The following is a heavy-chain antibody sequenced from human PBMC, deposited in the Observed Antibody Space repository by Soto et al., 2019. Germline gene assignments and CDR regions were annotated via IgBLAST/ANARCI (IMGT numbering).Heavy chain of an antibody. Sequence: EVQLLESGGGLVQPGGSLRLSCAASGFTFSSYAMSWVRQAPGKGLEWVSAISGSGGSTYYADSVKGRFTISRDNSKNTLYLQMNSLRAEDTAVYYCAKGGLYGDYLGNYFDYWGQGTLVTVSS. CDR3: AKGGLYGDYLGNYFDY. V-gene: IGHV3-23*01. J-gene: IGHJ4*02. CDR1: GFTFSSYA. D-gene: IGHD4-17*01. CDR2: ISGSGGST.